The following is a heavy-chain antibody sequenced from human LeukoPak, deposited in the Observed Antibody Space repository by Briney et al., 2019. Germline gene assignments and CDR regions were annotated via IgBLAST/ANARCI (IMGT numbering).Heavy chain of an antibody. CDR3: ARESESSGWYDF. V-gene: IGHV3-43*02. CDR1: GFTFTSYA. CDR2: ISGDGGST. J-gene: IGHJ5*01. Sequence: GGSLRLSCAVSGFTFTSYAMGWVRQAPGKGLEWVSLISGDGGSTFYADSVKGRFTISRDNSKNSLYLQMSSLRIEDTALYYCARESESSGWYDFWGQGTLVTVSS. D-gene: IGHD3-22*01.